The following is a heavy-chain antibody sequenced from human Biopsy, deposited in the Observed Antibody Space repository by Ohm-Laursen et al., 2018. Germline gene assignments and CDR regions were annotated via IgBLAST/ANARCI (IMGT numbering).Heavy chain of an antibody. CDR3: ALQSVAQMKNFDY. CDR2: ISPKSGGT. Sequence: VAPVKVSCKASGFSFTGYYIHWVRQAPGQGLEWMGWISPKSGGTNYAQKFQGNITMTKNTSMSTAYMEMSRLRSDDTAVYYCALQSVAQMKNFDYWGQGTLVTVSS. CDR1: GFSFTGYY. J-gene: IGHJ4*02. D-gene: IGHD6-19*01. V-gene: IGHV1-2*02.